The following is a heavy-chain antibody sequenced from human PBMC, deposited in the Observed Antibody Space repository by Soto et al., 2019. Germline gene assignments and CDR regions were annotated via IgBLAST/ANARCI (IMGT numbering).Heavy chain of an antibody. D-gene: IGHD3-22*01. CDR1: GFTFSSYG. CDR2: ISYDGSNK. Sequence: QVQLVESGGGVVQPGRSLRLSCAASGFTFSSYGMHWVRQAPGKGLEWVAVISYDGSNKYYADSVKGRFTISRDNSKNTLYLQMNSLRAEDTAVYYCEKVVGSSGYYPFDYWGQGTLVTVSS. J-gene: IGHJ4*02. V-gene: IGHV3-30*18. CDR3: EKVVGSSGYYPFDY.